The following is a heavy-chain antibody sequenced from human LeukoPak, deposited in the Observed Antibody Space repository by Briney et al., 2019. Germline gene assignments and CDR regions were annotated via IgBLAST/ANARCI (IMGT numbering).Heavy chain of an antibody. D-gene: IGHD4-17*01. CDR1: GGSISSYY. CDR3: AGDGERGMD. CDR2: IYYSGST. J-gene: IGHJ4*02. V-gene: IGHV4-59*01. Sequence: SETLSLTCTVSGGSISSYYWSWIRQPPGKGLEWIGYIYYSGSTNYNPSLKSRVTISVDTSKNQFSLKLSSVTAADTAVYYCAGDGERGMDWGQGTLVTVSS.